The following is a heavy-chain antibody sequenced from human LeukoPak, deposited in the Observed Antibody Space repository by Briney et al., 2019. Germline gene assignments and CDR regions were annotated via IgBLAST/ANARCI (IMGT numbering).Heavy chain of an antibody. V-gene: IGHV4-38-2*02. CDR3: ARAIFQVQLDHYYYYMDV. CDR2: IYHSGRT. CDR1: GYSISSGYY. J-gene: IGHJ6*03. Sequence: SETLSLTCTVSGYSISSGYYWGWIRQPPGKGLEWIGSIYHSGRTYYNPSLKSRVTISVDTSKNQFSLKLSSVTAADTAVYYCARAIFQVQLDHYYYYMDVWGKGTTVTISS. D-gene: IGHD1-1*01.